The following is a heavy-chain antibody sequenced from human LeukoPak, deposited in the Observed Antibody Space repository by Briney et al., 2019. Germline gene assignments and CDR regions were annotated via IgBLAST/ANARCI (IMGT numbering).Heavy chain of an antibody. J-gene: IGHJ5*02. CDR2: ITGNGANT. D-gene: IGHD3-10*01. CDR1: GFPFSSYW. CDR3: ARDRSGSYPNWFDP. Sequence: PGGSLRLSCVASGFPFSSYWMTWVRQAPGKGLEWVSAITGNGANTFYADSVKGRFTISRDNSKNTMYLQMNSLRAEDTALYYCARDRSGSYPNWFDPWGQGTLVTVSS. V-gene: IGHV3-23*01.